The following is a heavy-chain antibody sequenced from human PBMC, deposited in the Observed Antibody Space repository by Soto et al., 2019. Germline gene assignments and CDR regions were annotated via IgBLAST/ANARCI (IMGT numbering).Heavy chain of an antibody. CDR2: ISSSGEST. Sequence: PGGSLRLSCAKSGFIFTTYAMNWVRQAPGKGLEWVSAISSSGESTFYAESVRGRFTISRDNSLNTLYLQMRSLRPEDTAVYYCAHPRGYGVFDAVDIWGQGTMVTVSS. J-gene: IGHJ3*02. CDR3: AHPRGYGVFDAVDI. CDR1: GFIFTTYA. V-gene: IGHV3-23*01. D-gene: IGHD4-17*01.